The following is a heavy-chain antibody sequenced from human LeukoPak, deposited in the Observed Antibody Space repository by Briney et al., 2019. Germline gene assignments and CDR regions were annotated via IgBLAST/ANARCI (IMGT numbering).Heavy chain of an antibody. Sequence: SVKVSCKASGGTFSSYAISWVRQAPGQGLEWMGGIIPIFGTANYAQKFQGRVTITADKSTSTAYMELSSLRSEDTAVYYCAGSGYDFWSGYYYYYYMDVWGKGTTVTVSS. CDR3: AGSGYDFWSGYYYYYYMDV. CDR2: IIPIFGTA. CDR1: GGTFSSYA. D-gene: IGHD3-3*01. J-gene: IGHJ6*03. V-gene: IGHV1-69*06.